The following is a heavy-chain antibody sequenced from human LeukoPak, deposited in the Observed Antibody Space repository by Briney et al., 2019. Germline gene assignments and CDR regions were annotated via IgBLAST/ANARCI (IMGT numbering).Heavy chain of an antibody. CDR3: ARDSLYNIDY. CDR1: GGSISSYY. Sequence: SETLSLTCSVSGGSISSYYWSWIRQPPGKGLEWIGYISYSGSTNYNPSLKSRATISVDTSKNQFSLKLSSATAADTAVYYCARDSLYNIDYWGQGTLVTVSS. CDR2: ISYSGST. V-gene: IGHV4-59*01. J-gene: IGHJ4*02. D-gene: IGHD1-14*01.